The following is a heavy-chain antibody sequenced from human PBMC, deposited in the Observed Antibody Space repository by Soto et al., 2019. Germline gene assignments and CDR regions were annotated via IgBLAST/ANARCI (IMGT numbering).Heavy chain of an antibody. J-gene: IGHJ4*02. CDR2: IIPIFGTA. V-gene: IGHV1-69*01. Sequence: QVQLVQSGAEVKKPGSSVKVSCKASGGTFSSYAISWVRQAPGQGLEWMGGIIPIFGTANYAQKFQGRVTITADESTSTAYMELSILRSEDTAVYYCARSNYYDSSGYSPPRDYWGQGTLVTVSS. CDR1: GGTFSSYA. CDR3: ARSNYYDSSGYSPPRDY. D-gene: IGHD3-22*01.